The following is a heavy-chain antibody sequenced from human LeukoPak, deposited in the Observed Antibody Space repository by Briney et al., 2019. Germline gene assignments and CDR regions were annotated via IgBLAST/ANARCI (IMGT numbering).Heavy chain of an antibody. CDR3: AREMHHSSGYYYVVEY. J-gene: IGHJ4*02. CDR1: GGTFSSYA. V-gene: IGHV1-69*13. Sequence: ASVKVSCKASGGTFSSYAISWVRQAPGQGLEWMGGIIPIFGTANYAQKSQGRVTITADESTSTAYMELSSLRSEDTAVYYCAREMHHSSGYYYVVEYWGQGTLVTVSS. CDR2: IIPIFGTA. D-gene: IGHD3-22*01.